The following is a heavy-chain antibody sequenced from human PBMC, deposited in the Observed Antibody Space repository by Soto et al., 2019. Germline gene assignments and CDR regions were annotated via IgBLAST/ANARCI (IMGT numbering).Heavy chain of an antibody. J-gene: IGHJ6*02. V-gene: IGHV1-69*13. CDR3: ARDGGYCSSTSCSLYYYYGMDV. Sequence: SVKVSCKASGGTFSSYAISWVRQAPGQGLEWMGGIIPIFGTANYAQKFQGRVTITADESTSTAYMELSSLRSEDTAMYYCARDGGYCSSTSCSLYYYYGMDVWGQGTTVTVSS. CDR2: IIPIFGTA. D-gene: IGHD2-2*01. CDR1: GGTFSSYA.